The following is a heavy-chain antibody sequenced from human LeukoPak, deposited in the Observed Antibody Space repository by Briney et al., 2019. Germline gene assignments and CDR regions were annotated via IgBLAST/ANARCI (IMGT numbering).Heavy chain of an antibody. V-gene: IGHV3-74*01. CDR2: IKSDGSST. Sequence: GGSLRLSCTTSGFSFSGYWMHWVRQAPGKGLVWVSRIKSDGSSTTYADSVKGRFTISRDNARNTLYLQMNSLRAEDTAVYYCARGSLRRSVAATDYWGQGTLVTVSS. D-gene: IGHD2-15*01. J-gene: IGHJ4*02. CDR3: ARGSLRRSVAATDY. CDR1: GFSFSGYW.